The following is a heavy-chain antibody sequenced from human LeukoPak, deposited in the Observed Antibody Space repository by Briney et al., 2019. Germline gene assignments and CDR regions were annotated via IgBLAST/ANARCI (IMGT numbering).Heavy chain of an antibody. Sequence: ASVKVSCKASGYTFTSYGISWVRQAPGQGLEWMGIINPSGGSTSYAQKFQGRVTMTRDTSTSTVYMELSSLRSEDTAVYYCARGVHSGPPDYWGQGTLVTVSS. CDR3: ARGVHSGPPDY. D-gene: IGHD1-26*01. J-gene: IGHJ4*02. CDR1: GYTFTSYG. V-gene: IGHV1-46*01. CDR2: INPSGGST.